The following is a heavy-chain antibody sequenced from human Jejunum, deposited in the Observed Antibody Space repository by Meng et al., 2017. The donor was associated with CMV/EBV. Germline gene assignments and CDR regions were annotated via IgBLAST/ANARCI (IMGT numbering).Heavy chain of an antibody. J-gene: IGHJ4*02. CDR3: ARDFYDSTGRNGDY. CDR1: GYSFSSYW. V-gene: IGHV3-30*03. CDR2: ISFNEGNQ. Sequence: SGYSFSSYWIGWVRQTPGKGLQWVSVISFNEGNQYYADSVKGRFTISRDNSKNTVYLQMNSLRVEDTAVYHCARDFYDSTGRNGDYWGQGTLVTVSS. D-gene: IGHD3-22*01.